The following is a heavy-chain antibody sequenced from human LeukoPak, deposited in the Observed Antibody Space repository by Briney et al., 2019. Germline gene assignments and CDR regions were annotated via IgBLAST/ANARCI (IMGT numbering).Heavy chain of an antibody. J-gene: IGHJ5*02. D-gene: IGHD1-26*01. Sequence: GPSLKFSGKALGYTFTGYYMHWVRQPPGQGLGWMGGITPNSGGTNYAQKFQGRVTMTRDTSISTAYMELSRLRSDDTAVYYCARDISGSYYVDEFGNWFDPWGQGTLVTVSS. CDR2: ITPNSGGT. CDR1: GYTFTGYY. V-gene: IGHV1-2*02. CDR3: ARDISGSYYVDEFGNWFDP.